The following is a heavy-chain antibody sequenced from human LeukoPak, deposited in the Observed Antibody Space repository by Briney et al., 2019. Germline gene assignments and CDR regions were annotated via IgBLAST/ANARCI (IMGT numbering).Heavy chain of an antibody. CDR2: VYRSGNP. D-gene: IGHD6-6*01. V-gene: IGHV4-38-2*01. CDR3: ARSMRDINSSGGYDY. Sequence: SETLSLTCDVSAYSISSGHYWGWIRQSPGKGLEWIGSVYRSGNPYYTPSLKSRVTISIDTYNNQSSLKLTSVTAADTAVYYCARSMRDINSSGGYDYWGQGTLVTVSS. CDR1: AYSISSGHY. J-gene: IGHJ4*02.